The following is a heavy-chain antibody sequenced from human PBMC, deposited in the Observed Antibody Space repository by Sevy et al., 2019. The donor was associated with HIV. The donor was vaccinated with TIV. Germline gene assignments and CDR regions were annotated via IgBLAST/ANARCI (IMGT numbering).Heavy chain of an antibody. CDR3: ASSCSGGSCYSAWFDP. CDR2: MSYGGSNK. Sequence: GGSLRLSCAASGFTFSSYAMHWVRQAPGKGLEWVAVMSYGGSNKYYADSVKGRFTISRDNSKNTLYLQMNSLRAEDTAVYYCASSCSGGSCYSAWFDPWGQGTLVTVSS. V-gene: IGHV3-30-3*01. J-gene: IGHJ5*02. CDR1: GFTFSSYA. D-gene: IGHD2-15*01.